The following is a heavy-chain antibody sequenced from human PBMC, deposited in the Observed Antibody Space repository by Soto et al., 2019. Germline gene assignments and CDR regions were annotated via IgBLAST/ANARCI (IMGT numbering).Heavy chain of an antibody. CDR3: ARGDFSGGSCYGIDV. V-gene: IGHV3-48*02. J-gene: IGHJ6*02. CDR1: GFAFSGHT. D-gene: IGHD2-15*01. Sequence: EVQLVESGGVLVQPGGSLRLSCAASGFAFSGHTMNWVRQAPGKGLEWVAYIGNTLDTIYYADSVKGRFIISRDDAMKAVFLHMRSLRDDDTAVYYCARGDFSGGSCYGIDVWGRGTTVTVSS. CDR2: IGNTLDTI.